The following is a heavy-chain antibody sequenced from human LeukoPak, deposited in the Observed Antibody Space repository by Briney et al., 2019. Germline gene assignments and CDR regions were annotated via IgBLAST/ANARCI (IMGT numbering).Heavy chain of an antibody. CDR3: ARDSGIWFGTRDAFDI. Sequence: PGGSLRLSCAASGFTFEDFGMTWVRQVPGKGLEWVSGINWNGVKTHYADSVKGRFTISRDNAKNTLYLEMNSPRVDDTALYHCARDSGIWFGTRDAFDIWGQGTMVTVST. CDR2: INWNGVKT. V-gene: IGHV3-20*01. J-gene: IGHJ3*02. D-gene: IGHD3-10*01. CDR1: GFTFEDFG.